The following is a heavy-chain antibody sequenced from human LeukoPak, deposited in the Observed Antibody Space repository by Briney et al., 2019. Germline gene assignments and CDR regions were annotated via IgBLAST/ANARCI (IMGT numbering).Heavy chain of an antibody. J-gene: IGHJ6*03. D-gene: IGHD1-1*01. Sequence: GGSLRLSCAASGFAFISTSIHWVRQAPGKGLEWLSYSSTVTGNIYYADSVKGRFTISRDNAKSSLYLQMSSLRAEDTAVYFWATTGNFYDMDVWGKGTTVTVSS. CDR3: ATTGNFYDMDV. V-gene: IGHV3-48*04. CDR1: GFAFISTS. CDR2: SSTVTGNI.